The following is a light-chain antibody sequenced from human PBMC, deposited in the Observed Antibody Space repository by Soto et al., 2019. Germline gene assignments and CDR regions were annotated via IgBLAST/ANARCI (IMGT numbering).Light chain of an antibody. CDR2: DAS. V-gene: IGKV1-5*01. Sequence: EIQVTQSPPTLSASVGERGTTTRPASQTISTWMAWYQQKPGQAPKLLLYDASTLQSGVASRFSGSGSGTEFTLIISSLQPDDSATYYCQQYTNTNNPWMFGQGTKVDIK. CDR1: QTISTW. CDR3: QQYTNTNNPWM. J-gene: IGKJ1*01.